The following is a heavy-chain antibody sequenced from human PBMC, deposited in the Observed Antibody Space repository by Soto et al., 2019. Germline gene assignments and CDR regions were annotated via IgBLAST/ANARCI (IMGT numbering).Heavy chain of an antibody. J-gene: IGHJ4*02. Sequence: SETLSLTCTVSGGSISPYYWSWIRQSPGKGLEMIGYVYYSGSTYYNPSLKSRVTISVDTSKNQFSLKLSSVTAADTAVYYCARAKFESTGWHQFDIWGQGTLVTVSS. D-gene: IGHD7-27*01. CDR1: GGSISPYY. CDR3: ARAKFESTGWHQFDI. V-gene: IGHV4-59*12. CDR2: VYYSGST.